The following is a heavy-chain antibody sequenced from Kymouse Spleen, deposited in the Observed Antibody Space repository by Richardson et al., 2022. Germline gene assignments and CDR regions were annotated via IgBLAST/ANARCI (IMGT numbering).Heavy chain of an antibody. Sequence: QVQLVESGGGVVQPGRSLRLSCAASGFTFSSYGMHWVRQAPGKGLEWVAVISYDGSNKYYADSVKGRFTISRDNSKNTLYLQMNSLRAEDTAVLYYYGSGSYYKATTTVWTSGAKGPRSPSPQ. D-gene: IGHD3-10*01. CDR1: GFTFSSYG. V-gene: IGHV3-30*18. J-gene: IGHJ6*02. CDR2: ISYDGSNK. CDR3: YGSGSYYKATTTVWTS.